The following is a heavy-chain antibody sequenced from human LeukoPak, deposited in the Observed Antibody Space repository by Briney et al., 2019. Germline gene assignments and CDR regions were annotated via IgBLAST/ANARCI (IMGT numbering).Heavy chain of an antibody. Sequence: SETLSLTCTVSGGSISSSSYYWGWIRQPPGKGLEWIGSIYYSGSTYYNPSLKSRVTISVDTSKNQFSLKLSSVTAADTAVYYCARDNPPTYDFWSGYRHEDAFDIWGQGTMVTVSS. J-gene: IGHJ3*02. D-gene: IGHD3-3*01. CDR2: IYYSGST. CDR1: GGSISSSSYY. V-gene: IGHV4-39*07. CDR3: ARDNPPTYDFWSGYRHEDAFDI.